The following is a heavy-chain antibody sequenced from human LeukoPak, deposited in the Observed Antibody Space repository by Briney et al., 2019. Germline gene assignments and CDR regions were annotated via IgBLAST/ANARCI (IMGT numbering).Heavy chain of an antibody. J-gene: IGHJ4*02. D-gene: IGHD2-2*02. V-gene: IGHV3-48*01. CDR1: GFTFSDYS. CDR2: ISSSSNTV. Sequence: GGSLRLSCAASGFTFSDYSINWVRQAPGKGLEWVSFISSSSNTVYYADSVKGRFAISRDDSKNTVFLQMNSLRPEDTALYYCAKVLYCSSKRCYTDPDFDYWGQGTLVTVSS. CDR3: AKVLYCSSKRCYTDPDFDY.